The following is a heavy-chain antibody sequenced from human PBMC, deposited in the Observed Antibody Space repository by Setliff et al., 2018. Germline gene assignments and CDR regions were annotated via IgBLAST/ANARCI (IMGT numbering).Heavy chain of an antibody. J-gene: IGHJ4*02. D-gene: IGHD3-22*01. CDR2: ISGSGGST. CDR3: AKGYYYDSSGY. CDR1: GFTFSSYA. Sequence: GSLRLSCAASGFTFSSYAMSWVRQAPGKGLEWVSAISGSGGSTYYADSVKGRFTISRDNSKNTLYLQMDSLRAEDTAVYYCAKGYYYDSSGYWGQGTLVTVSS. V-gene: IGHV3-23*01.